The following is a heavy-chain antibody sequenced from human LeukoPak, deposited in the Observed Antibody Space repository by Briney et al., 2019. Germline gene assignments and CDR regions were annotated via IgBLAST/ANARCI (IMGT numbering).Heavy chain of an antibody. Sequence: SLRLSCTASGFTFGDYAMSWVRQAPGKGLEWVGFIRSKAYGGTTEYAASVKGRFTISRDDSKSIAYLQMNSLKTEDTAVYYCTRVVLVGTTYSYFDYWGQGTLVTVSS. V-gene: IGHV3-49*04. CDR3: TRVVLVGTTYSYFDY. J-gene: IGHJ4*02. CDR2: IRSKAYGGTT. CDR1: GFTFGDYA. D-gene: IGHD1-26*01.